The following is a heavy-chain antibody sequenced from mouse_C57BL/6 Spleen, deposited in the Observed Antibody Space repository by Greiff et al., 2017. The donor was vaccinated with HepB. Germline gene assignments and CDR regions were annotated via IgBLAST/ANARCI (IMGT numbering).Heavy chain of an antibody. CDR1: GYTFTSYW. J-gene: IGHJ1*03. Sequence: QVQLQQPGAELVKPGASVKMSCKASGYTFTSYWITWVKQRPGQGLEWIGDIYPGSGSTNYNEKFKSKATLTVDTSSSTAYMQLSSLTSEDSAVYYGARWDYDYDGGYFDVWGTGTTVTVSS. D-gene: IGHD2-4*01. V-gene: IGHV1-55*01. CDR2: IYPGSGST. CDR3: ARWDYDYDGGYFDV.